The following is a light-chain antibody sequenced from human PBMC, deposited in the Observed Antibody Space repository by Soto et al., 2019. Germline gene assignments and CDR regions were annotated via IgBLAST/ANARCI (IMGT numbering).Light chain of an antibody. CDR1: QGISNY. J-gene: IGKJ4*01. Sequence: DIQMTQSPSSVSASVGDRVTITWRASQGISNYLAWYQQKAGKAPNLLLYAASTLHSGVPSRFGGSRSGTDFTLTISSLQPEDVATYYCQQTKSFPLTFGGGTKVEIK. CDR3: QQTKSFPLT. V-gene: IGKV1-12*01. CDR2: AAS.